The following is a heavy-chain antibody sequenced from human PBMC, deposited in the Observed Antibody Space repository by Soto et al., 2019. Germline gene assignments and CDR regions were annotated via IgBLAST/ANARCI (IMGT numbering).Heavy chain of an antibody. CDR2: INGGAGDT. CDR3: ARSPSRRAAATQLDP. J-gene: IGHJ5*02. V-gene: IGHV1-3*01. CDR1: GYTFTRYA. Sequence: ASVKVSCKASGYTFTRYAIHWLRQAPGRSFEWMGWINGGAGDTLYSQNFQGRVTFTRDTAANTAFMDLSSLNSEDTAVYYCARSPSRRAAATQLDPWGQGTLVTVSS. D-gene: IGHD1-1*01.